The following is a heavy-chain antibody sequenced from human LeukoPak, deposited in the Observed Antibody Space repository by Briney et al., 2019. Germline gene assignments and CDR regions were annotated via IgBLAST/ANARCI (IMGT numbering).Heavy chain of an antibody. CDR2: IIPILGIA. CDR1: GGTLSTYA. J-gene: IGHJ3*01. Sequence: SVKVSCKASGGTLSTYAVSWVRQAPGQGLEWVGRIIPILGIANYAQKFQGRVTITADKSTSTAYMELSSLRSEDTAVYYCARGAYYYGSGSYNYWGQGTMVTVSS. CDR3: ARGAYYYGSGSYNY. D-gene: IGHD3-10*01. V-gene: IGHV1-69*04.